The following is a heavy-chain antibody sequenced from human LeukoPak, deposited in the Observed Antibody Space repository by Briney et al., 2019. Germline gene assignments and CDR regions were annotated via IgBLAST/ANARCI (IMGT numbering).Heavy chain of an antibody. CDR3: ARTGGYGISYYFDY. V-gene: IGHV3-30*04. Sequence: PGGSLRLSCAASGFTFSSYAMHWVRQAPGKGLEWVAVISYDGSNKYYADSVKGRFTISRDNSKNTLYLQMNSLRAEDTAVYYCARTGGYGISYYFDYWGQGTLVTVSS. J-gene: IGHJ4*02. D-gene: IGHD5-18*01. CDR2: ISYDGSNK. CDR1: GFTFSSYA.